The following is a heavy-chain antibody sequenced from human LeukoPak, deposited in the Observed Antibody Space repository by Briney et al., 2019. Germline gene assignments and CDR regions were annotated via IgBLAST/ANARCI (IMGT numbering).Heavy chain of an antibody. J-gene: IGHJ4*02. CDR3: ARAPSASTVTTGGFDY. CDR2: IRYDGSDK. D-gene: IGHD4-11*01. V-gene: IGHV3-30*02. CDR1: GFTFSSYG. Sequence: GGSLRLSCAASGFTFSSYGMHWVRQAPGKGPEWVAFIRYDGSDKYYADSVKGRFTISRDNSKNTLYLQMNSLRAEDTAVYYCARAPSASTVTTGGFDYWGQGTLVTVSS.